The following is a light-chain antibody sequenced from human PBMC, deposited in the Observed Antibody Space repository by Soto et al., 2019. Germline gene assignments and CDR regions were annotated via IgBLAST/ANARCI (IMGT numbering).Light chain of an antibody. CDR3: QQRSF. CDR2: GAS. J-gene: IGKJ5*01. V-gene: IGKV3-15*01. Sequence: EIVMTQSPATLSVSPGERATLSCRASQSVSSDLAWYHQKPGQAPRLLIYGASTRATGIPARFSGSGSGTDFTLTISSLEPEDFAVYYCQQRSFFGQGTRLEI. CDR1: QSVSSD.